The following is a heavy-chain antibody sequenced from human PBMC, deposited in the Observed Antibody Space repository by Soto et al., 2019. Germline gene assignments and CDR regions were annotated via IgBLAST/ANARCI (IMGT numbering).Heavy chain of an antibody. D-gene: IGHD6-6*01. Sequence: KQSPTLSLPCAISGDSVSSNSAAWNWIRQSPSRGLEWLGRSYYRSKWYTEYAVSVKSRITINPDTSKNQFSLQLKSVTPEDTAVYYCARDQSTLYQSSSSWFDPWGQGTLVTVSS. V-gene: IGHV6-1*01. CDR2: SYYRSKWYT. J-gene: IGHJ5*02. CDR3: ARDQSTLYQSSSSWFDP. CDR1: GDSVSSNSAA.